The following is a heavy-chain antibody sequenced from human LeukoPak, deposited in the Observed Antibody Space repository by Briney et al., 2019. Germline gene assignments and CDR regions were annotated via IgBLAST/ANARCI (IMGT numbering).Heavy chain of an antibody. V-gene: IGHV4-31*03. CDR3: ARCSGSRPYYYYGMDV. CDR2: IYYSGST. CDR1: GGSISSGGYY. Sequence: PSETLSLTCTVSGGSISSGGYYWSWIRQHPGKGLEWIGYIYYSGSTYYNPSLKSRVTISVDTSKNQFSLKLSSVTAADTAVYYCARCSGSRPYYYYGMDVWAKGPRSPSP. J-gene: IGHJ6*02. D-gene: IGHD3-10*02.